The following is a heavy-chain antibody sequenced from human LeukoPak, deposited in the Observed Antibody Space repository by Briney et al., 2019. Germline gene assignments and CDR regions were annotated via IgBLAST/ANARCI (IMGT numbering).Heavy chain of an antibody. Sequence: PGGSLRLSCAASGFTFSLYGMNWVRQAPGKGLEWVSYISEDTSIIHYADSVKGRFTISRDNAKNSLYLQMSSLRVVDTAVYYCATTGVRRDNWFDPWGQGTLVTVSS. CDR1: GFTFSLYG. D-gene: IGHD3-10*01. CDR3: ATTGVRRDNWFDP. CDR2: ISEDTSII. J-gene: IGHJ5*02. V-gene: IGHV3-48*01.